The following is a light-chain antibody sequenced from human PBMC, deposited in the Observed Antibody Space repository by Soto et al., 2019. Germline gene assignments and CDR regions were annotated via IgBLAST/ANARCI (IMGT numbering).Light chain of an antibody. V-gene: IGKV1-39*01. J-gene: IGKJ1*01. CDR1: QNISNY. Sequence: SLMTHSHSSLAAAVADRVTLTCQTNQNISNYLTWYQQKPGQSPKLLIYAASSMQSGIPARFSGSGSGTDFTLTISRLEPEDFATYFCQQCYSTPWAFSQGTKVDIK. CDR3: QQCYSTPWA. CDR2: AAS.